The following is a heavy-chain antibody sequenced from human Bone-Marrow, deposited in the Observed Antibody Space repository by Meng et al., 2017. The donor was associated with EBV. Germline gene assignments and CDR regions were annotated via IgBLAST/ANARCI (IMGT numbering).Heavy chain of an antibody. CDR1: GTILSVET. CDR2: IRSSGSTM. D-gene: IGHD5-12*01. CDR3: ARAFRSGYDYY. J-gene: IGHJ4*02. V-gene: IGHV3-21*04. Sequence: LVAAGGGLVRPVVYLGPVCTSSGTILSVETMNGGRPAPGKGVEWVSSIRSSGSTMYDADSVNGRFTISRDNAKNSLYRQMNSLRADDTAVYYCARAFRSGYDYYWGQGTLVTVSS.